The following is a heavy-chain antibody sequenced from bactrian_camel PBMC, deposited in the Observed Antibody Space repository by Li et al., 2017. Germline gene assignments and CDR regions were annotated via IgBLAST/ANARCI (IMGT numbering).Heavy chain of an antibody. J-gene: IGHJ4*01. D-gene: IGHD1*01. CDR2: INNSGGTT. CDR1: GYSYSSYC. Sequence: QLVESGGGSVQAGGSLRLSCAASGYSYSSYCMGWFRQAPGKGLEWVSTINNSGGTTYSADSVKGRFTISRGNAKNTLYLQMNSLKPEDTAVYYCTRSYFGASHNTFAFWGQGTQVTVS. V-gene: IGHV3S28*01. CDR3: TRSYFGASHNTFAF.